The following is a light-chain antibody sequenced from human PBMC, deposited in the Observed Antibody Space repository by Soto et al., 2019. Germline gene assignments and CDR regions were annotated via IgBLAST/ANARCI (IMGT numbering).Light chain of an antibody. CDR1: SSDVGGYNY. Sequence: QSVLTQPPSASGSPGQSVTISCTGTSSDVGGYNYVSWYQQHPGKAPKLMIYEVSKRPSGVPDRFSGSKSGNTASLTVSGLQAEDEADYYCSSYEGSNNPYAFGTGTKVTV. V-gene: IGLV2-8*01. J-gene: IGLJ1*01. CDR3: SSYEGSNNPYA. CDR2: EVS.